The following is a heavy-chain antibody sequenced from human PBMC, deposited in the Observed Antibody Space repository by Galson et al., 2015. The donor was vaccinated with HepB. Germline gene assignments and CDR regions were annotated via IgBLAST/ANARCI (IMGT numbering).Heavy chain of an antibody. Sequence: SVKVSCKASGYTFTSYGISWVRQAPGQGLEWMGWISAYNGNTNYAQKLQGRVTMTTDTSTSTAYMELRSLRSDDTAVYYCARVYDVLSGYDQGYWFDPWGQGTLVTVSS. CDR1: GYTFTSYG. CDR3: ARVYDVLSGYDQGYWFDP. J-gene: IGHJ5*02. V-gene: IGHV1-18*01. D-gene: IGHD5-12*01. CDR2: ISAYNGNT.